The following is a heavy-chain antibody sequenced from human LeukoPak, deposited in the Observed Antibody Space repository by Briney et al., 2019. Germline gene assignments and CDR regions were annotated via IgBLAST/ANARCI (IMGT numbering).Heavy chain of an antibody. D-gene: IGHD1-14*01. CDR2: IYPSDSDT. CDR1: GYXFTTHW. Sequence: GESLKISCNGSGYXFTTHWIGWVRQMPGKGLEWMGIIYPSDSDTRYSPSFQGQVTISADKSISTVYLQWSSLKASDTAIYYCARHPGGWLDFWGQGTLVTVSS. CDR3: ARHPGGWLDF. V-gene: IGHV5-51*01. J-gene: IGHJ5*01.